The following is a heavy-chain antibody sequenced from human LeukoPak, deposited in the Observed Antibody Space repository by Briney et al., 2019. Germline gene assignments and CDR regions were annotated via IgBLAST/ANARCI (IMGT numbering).Heavy chain of an antibody. D-gene: IGHD6-6*01. V-gene: IGHV3-30*04. CDR3: ARVKIISVRYSSSQNPPYYFDY. Sequence: GSLRLSCAASGFTFSSYAMHWVRQAPGKGLEWVAVISYDGSNKYYADSVKGRFTISRDNSKNTLYLQMNSLRAEDTAVYYCARVKIISVRYSSSQNPPYYFDYWGQGTLVTVSS. CDR1: GFTFSSYA. CDR2: ISYDGSNK. J-gene: IGHJ4*02.